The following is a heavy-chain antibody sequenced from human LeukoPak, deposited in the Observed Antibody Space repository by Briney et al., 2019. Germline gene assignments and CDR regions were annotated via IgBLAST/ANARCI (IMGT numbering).Heavy chain of an antibody. V-gene: IGHV4-34*01. CDR1: GGSFSGYY. Sequence: PSETLPLTCAVYGGSFSGYYWSWIRQPPGKRLEWIGEINHSGSTNYNPSLKSRVTISVDTSKNQFSLKLSSVTAVDTAVYYCARDPWLDAFDIWGQGTMVTVSS. CDR2: INHSGST. D-gene: IGHD6-19*01. CDR3: ARDPWLDAFDI. J-gene: IGHJ3*02.